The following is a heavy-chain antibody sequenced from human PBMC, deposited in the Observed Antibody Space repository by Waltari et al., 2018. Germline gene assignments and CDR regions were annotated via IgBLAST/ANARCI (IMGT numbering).Heavy chain of an antibody. CDR1: GFTFSGYS. CDR2: INSGSTTI. CDR3: VRDPYHDPSGYPGY. J-gene: IGHJ4*02. V-gene: IGHV3-48*01. Sequence: EVQLVESGGGLVQPGGSLRLACAASGFTFSGYSRNWVRQAPGKWPEWISYINSGSTTISYADSVRGRFTISRDNAKSFLYLDLFSLRAEDTAVYYCVRDPYHDPSGYPGYWGQGTLVTVSS. D-gene: IGHD3-22*01.